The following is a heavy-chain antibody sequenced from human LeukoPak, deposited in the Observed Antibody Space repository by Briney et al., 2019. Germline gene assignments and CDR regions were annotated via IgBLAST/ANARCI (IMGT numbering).Heavy chain of an antibody. CDR3: ARARRVRGVSPEYSWFDP. D-gene: IGHD3-10*01. Sequence: SVKVSCKASGGTFSSYAISWVRQAPGQGLEWMGRITPVLGVANYAQKFQGRVTIIADKFTSTVYMELSSLRSEDTAVYYCARARRVRGVSPEYSWFDPWGQGTLVTVSS. V-gene: IGHV1-69*04. CDR1: GGTFSSYA. CDR2: ITPVLGVA. J-gene: IGHJ5*02.